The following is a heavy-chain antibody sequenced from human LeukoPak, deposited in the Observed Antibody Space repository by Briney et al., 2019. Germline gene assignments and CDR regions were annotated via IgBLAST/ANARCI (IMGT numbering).Heavy chain of an antibody. D-gene: IGHD6-19*01. CDR3: ARQGASGSNDAFDI. J-gene: IGHJ3*02. CDR1: GGSISSYY. V-gene: IGHV4-59*08. CDR2: IYYSGST. Sequence: SETLSLTCTVSGGSISSYYWSWIRQPPGKGLEWIGYIYYSGSTNYNPSLKSRVTISVDTSKNQFSLKLSSVTAADTAVYYCARQGASGSNDAFDIWGQGTMVTVSS.